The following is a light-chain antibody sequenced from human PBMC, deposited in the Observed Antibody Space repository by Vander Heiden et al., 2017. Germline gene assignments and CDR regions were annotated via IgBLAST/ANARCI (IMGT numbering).Light chain of an antibody. CDR3: QLGT. Sequence: DIQMTQSPSTLSASVGDRVTITCRASQSISTWLAWYQQKPGKAPKLLIYDASTLESGVPSRFSGSGSGTEFTLTSSSLQPDDFATDYCQLGTFGQGTKVEIK. V-gene: IGKV1-5*01. CDR1: QSISTW. J-gene: IGKJ1*01. CDR2: DAS.